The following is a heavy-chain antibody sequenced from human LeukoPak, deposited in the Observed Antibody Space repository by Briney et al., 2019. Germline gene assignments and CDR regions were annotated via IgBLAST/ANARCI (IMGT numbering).Heavy chain of an antibody. CDR2: ISGSGGST. CDR3: AKARYESSGYYFDY. CDR1: GFTFSSYA. Sequence: GGSLRLSCAASGFTFSSYAMSWVRQAPGKGLEWVSGISGSGGSTYYADSVKGRFTIFRDNSKNTLYLQMNSLRAEDTAVYYCAKARYESSGYYFDYWGQGTLVTVSS. V-gene: IGHV3-23*01. J-gene: IGHJ4*02. D-gene: IGHD3-22*01.